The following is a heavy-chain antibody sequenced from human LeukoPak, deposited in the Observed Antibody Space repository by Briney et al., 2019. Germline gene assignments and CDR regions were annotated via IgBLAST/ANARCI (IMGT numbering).Heavy chain of an antibody. J-gene: IGHJ4*02. CDR1: GFVFDDYA. CDR2: ISGSGGST. CDR3: AKEREHYYDSSGGAYDY. D-gene: IGHD3-22*01. Sequence: GGSLRLSCTASGFVFDDYAMSWVRQAPGKGLEWVSAISGSGGSTYYADSVKGRFTISRDNSKNTLYLQMNSLRAEDTAVYYCAKEREHYYDSSGGAYDYWGQGTLVTVSS. V-gene: IGHV3-23*01.